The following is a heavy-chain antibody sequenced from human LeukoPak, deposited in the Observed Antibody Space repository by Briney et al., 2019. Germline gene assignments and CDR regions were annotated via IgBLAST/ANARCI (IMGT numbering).Heavy chain of an antibody. V-gene: IGHV4-38-2*02. CDR3: ARDSQDDYDFWSGYDY. J-gene: IGHJ4*02. CDR2: IYHRGST. D-gene: IGHD3-3*01. Sequence: KPSETLSLTCTVSGYFISSGYYWGWIRQPPGKGLEWIGSIYHRGSTYYNPSLRSRVTISVDTSKNQFSLKLRSVTAADTALYYCARDSQDDYDFWSGYDYWGQGTLVTVSS. CDR1: GYFISSGYY.